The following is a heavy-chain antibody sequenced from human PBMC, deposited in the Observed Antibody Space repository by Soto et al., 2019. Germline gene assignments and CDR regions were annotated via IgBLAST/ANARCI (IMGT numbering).Heavy chain of an antibody. D-gene: IGHD3-22*01. J-gene: IGHJ4*02. CDR3: AREAIIVIAAPEYYFDY. V-gene: IGHV3-66*01. CDR1: GFDVSNTD. CDR2: IYSGGYT. Sequence: PGGSLRHSCAASGFDVSNTDMSWVRQAPGKGLEWVSVIYSGGYTNYADSVKGRFIVSRDSPKNTLYLQMDSLRAEDTAVYYCAREAIIVIAAPEYYFDYWGQGTLVTVSS.